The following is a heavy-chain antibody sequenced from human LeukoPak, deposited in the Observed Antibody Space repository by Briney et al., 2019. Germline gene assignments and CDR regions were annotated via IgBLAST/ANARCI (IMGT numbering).Heavy chain of an antibody. Sequence: GESLKISCKGSGYSFTSYWIGWVRQMPGKGLVWMGIIYPGDSDTIYSPSFQGQVTISADKSISTTHLHCRSPNASHTARYCCTRREVATLDFDYWGQGTLVTVSS. J-gene: IGHJ4*02. CDR3: TRREVATLDFDY. CDR1: GYSFTSYW. V-gene: IGHV5-51*01. CDR2: IYPGDSDT. D-gene: IGHD5-12*01.